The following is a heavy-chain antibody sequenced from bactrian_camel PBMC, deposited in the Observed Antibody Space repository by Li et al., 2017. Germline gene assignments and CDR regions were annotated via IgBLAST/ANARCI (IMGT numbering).Heavy chain of an antibody. V-gene: IGHV3S40*01. CDR1: AYFYEMNC. CDR3: ATQFRRYSGSLSGQDFGY. J-gene: IGHJ6*01. CDR2: IKSGGGST. Sequence: VQLVESGGGSAQAGGTLRLTCTSSAYFYEMNCMAWFRQAPGKGLEWVSAIKSGGGSTYYADSVKGRFTISKDNAKNTVYLQTNSLKSEDSALYYCATQFRRYSGSLSGQDFGYWGQGTQVTVS. D-gene: IGHD2*01.